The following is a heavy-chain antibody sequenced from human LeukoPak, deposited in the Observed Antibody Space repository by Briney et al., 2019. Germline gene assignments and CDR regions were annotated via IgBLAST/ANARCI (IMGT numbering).Heavy chain of an antibody. CDR1: GYSFTSYW. V-gene: IGHV5-51*01. CDR2: IYPGDSDT. D-gene: IGHD3-22*01. Sequence: GESLKIYCQGSGYSFTSYWIGWVRQMPGKGLEWMGIIYPGDSDTRYSPSLQGQVTISADKSISTAYLQWSSLKALDTAMYYCARENYYDSSARDWGQGTMVTVSS. CDR3: ARENYYDSSARD. J-gene: IGHJ3*01.